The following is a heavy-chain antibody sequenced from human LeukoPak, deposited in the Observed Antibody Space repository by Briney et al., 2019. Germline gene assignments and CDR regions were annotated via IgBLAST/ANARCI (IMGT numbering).Heavy chain of an antibody. J-gene: IGHJ6*02. Sequence: GASVKVSCKASGYTFTSYGISWVRQAPGQGLEWMGWISAYNGNTNYAQKLQGRVTMTTDTSTSTAYMELRSLRSDDTAVYYCAREVVVVPAAALYYYGMDVWGQGTTVTVSS. CDR3: AREVVVVPAAALYYYGMDV. CDR1: GYTFTSYG. CDR2: ISAYNGNT. V-gene: IGHV1-18*01. D-gene: IGHD2-2*01.